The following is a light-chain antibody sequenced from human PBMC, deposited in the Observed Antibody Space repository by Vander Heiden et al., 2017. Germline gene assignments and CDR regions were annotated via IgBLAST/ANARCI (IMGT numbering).Light chain of an antibody. CDR1: SPNIGSNY. J-gene: IGLJ2*01. CDR3: AAWDDSLSGVV. V-gene: IGLV1-47*01. CDR2: RNN. Sequence: QSVLTQPPSASGAPGQRVTISCSGSSPNIGSNYVFWYQQLPGTAPKRLIYRNNQWPSGVPDRFSGSKSGTSASLAISGLRSEDEDDYYCAAWDDSLSGVVFGGGTKLTVL.